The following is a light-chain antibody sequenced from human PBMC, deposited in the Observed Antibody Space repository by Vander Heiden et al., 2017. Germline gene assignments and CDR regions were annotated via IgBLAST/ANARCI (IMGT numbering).Light chain of an antibody. Sequence: DIAMTQSPLSLPVTPGEPASISCRSSQSLLHSNGYNYLDWYLQKPGQSPQLLIYLGSKRVYGVPDRFSGSGSGTDFTLKSSRGVAEDVGVYYCMQDLGTITFGQGTLMEIK. CDR3: MQDLGTIT. CDR2: LGS. J-gene: IGKJ5*01. V-gene: IGKV2-28*01. CDR1: QSLLHSNGYNY.